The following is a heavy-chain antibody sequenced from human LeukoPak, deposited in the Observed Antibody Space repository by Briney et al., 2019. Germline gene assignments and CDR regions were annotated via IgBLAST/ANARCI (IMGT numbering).Heavy chain of an antibody. D-gene: IGHD6-19*01. V-gene: IGHV3-74*01. J-gene: IGHJ4*02. Sequence: PGGSLRLSCAASGFTFSSNWMHWVRQAPGKGLVWVSRINEDGSTTNYADSVKGRSTIFRDNAKNTLYLQMNSLRAEDTAVYYCAKDVMEQQWLYQLVGFDYWGQGTLVTVSS. CDR1: GFTFSSNW. CDR2: INEDGSTT. CDR3: AKDVMEQQWLYQLVGFDY.